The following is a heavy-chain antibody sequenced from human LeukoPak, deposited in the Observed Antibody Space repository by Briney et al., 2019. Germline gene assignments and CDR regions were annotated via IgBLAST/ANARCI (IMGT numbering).Heavy chain of an antibody. CDR3: AGETPTGSSSWQGTVDY. V-gene: IGHV3-7*01. CDR2: IKQDGSEK. J-gene: IGHJ4*02. D-gene: IGHD6-13*01. CDR1: GGSISSSSYY. Sequence: ETLSLTCTVSGGSISSSSYYWGWIRQPPGKGLEWVANIKQDGSEKYYVDSVKGRFTISRDNAKNSLYLQMNSLRAEDTAVYYCAGETPTGSSSWQGTVDYWGQGTLVTVSS.